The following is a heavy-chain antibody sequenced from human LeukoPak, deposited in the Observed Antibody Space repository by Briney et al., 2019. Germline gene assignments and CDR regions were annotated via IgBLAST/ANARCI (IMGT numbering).Heavy chain of an antibody. Sequence: GASVKVSFKASGYTFTSYGISWVRQAPGQGLEWMGWISAYNGNTNYVQKLQGRVTMTTDTSTSTAYMELRSLRSDDTAVYYCARTEITMVRGVNLNDYWGQGTLVTVSS. CDR2: ISAYNGNT. CDR3: ARTEITMVRGVNLNDY. J-gene: IGHJ4*02. CDR1: GYTFTSYG. D-gene: IGHD3-10*01. V-gene: IGHV1-18*01.